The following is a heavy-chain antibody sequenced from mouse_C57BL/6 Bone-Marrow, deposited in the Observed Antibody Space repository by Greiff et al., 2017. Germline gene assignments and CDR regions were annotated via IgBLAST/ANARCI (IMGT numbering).Heavy chain of an antibody. V-gene: IGHV1-81*01. J-gene: IGHJ4*01. CDR3: AREMTTGYYAMDY. CDR2: ISPRSGNT. D-gene: IGHD2-4*01. Sequence: QVQLQQSGAELARPGASVKLSCKASGYTFTSYGISWVKQRTGQGLAWIGEISPRSGNTYYNEKFKGKATLTADKSSSTAYMELRSLTSEDSAVYFCAREMTTGYYAMDYWGQGTSVTVSS. CDR1: GYTFTSYG.